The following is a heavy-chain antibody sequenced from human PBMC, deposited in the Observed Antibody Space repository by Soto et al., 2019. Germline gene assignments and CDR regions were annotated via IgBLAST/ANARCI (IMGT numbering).Heavy chain of an antibody. CDR1: GGSISSYY. CDR3: ARDTMVRGVPYYYYYGMDV. D-gene: IGHD3-10*01. Sequence: XGTLSLTCTVSGGSISSYYWSWIRQPSGKGLEWIGRIYTSGSTNYNPSLKSRVTMSVDTSKNQFSLKLSSVTAADTAVYYCARDTMVRGVPYYYYYGMDVWGQGTTVTVSS. V-gene: IGHV4-4*07. J-gene: IGHJ6*02. CDR2: IYTSGST.